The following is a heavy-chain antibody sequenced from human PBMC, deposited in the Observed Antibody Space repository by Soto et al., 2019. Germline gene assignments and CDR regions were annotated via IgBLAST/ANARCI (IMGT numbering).Heavy chain of an antibody. D-gene: IGHD3-22*01. J-gene: IGHJ4*02. CDR3: ARATYYYDSSGYYQLKYYFDY. CDR1: GGSISSYY. CDR2: IYYSGST. V-gene: IGHV4-59*01. Sequence: PSETLSLTCTVSGGSISSYYWSWIRQPPGKGLEWIGYIYYSGSTNYNPSLKSRVTISVDTSKNQFSLKLSSVTAADTAVYYCARATYYYDSSGYYQLKYYFDYWGQGTLVTVSS.